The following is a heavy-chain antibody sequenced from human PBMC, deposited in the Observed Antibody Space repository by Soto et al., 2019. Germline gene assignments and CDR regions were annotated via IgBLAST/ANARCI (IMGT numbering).Heavy chain of an antibody. Sequence: SVKVSCKASGGTFSSYAISWVRQAPGQGLEWMGGIIPIFGTANYAQKFQGRVTITADESTSTAYMELSSLRSEDTAVYYCARQGIAVAGTRDYWGQGTLVTVSS. D-gene: IGHD6-19*01. CDR1: GGTFSSYA. J-gene: IGHJ4*02. CDR2: IIPIFGTA. CDR3: ARQGIAVAGTRDY. V-gene: IGHV1-69*13.